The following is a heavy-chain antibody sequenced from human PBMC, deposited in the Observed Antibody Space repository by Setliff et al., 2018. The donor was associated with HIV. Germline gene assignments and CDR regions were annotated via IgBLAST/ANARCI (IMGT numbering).Heavy chain of an antibody. CDR1: GDSITSGYFY. V-gene: IGHV4-39*01. CDR3: ARPHSGRGGGAYFDP. Sequence: SETLSLTCTVSGDSITSGYFYWGWIRQAPGKGLEWIGNILDGRVTFFNPSLRGRVTISVDASKNQVSLNLRPVTAADSAVYHCARPHSGRGGGAYFDPWGQGILVTVSS. D-gene: IGHD6-19*01. J-gene: IGHJ5*02. CDR2: ILDGRVT.